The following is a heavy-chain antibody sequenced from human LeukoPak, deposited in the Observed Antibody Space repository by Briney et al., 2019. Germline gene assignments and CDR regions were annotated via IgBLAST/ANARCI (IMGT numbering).Heavy chain of an antibody. D-gene: IGHD3-10*01. CDR1: GGSISSSSYY. Sequence: SETLSLTCTVSGGSISSSSYYWGWIRQPPGKGLEWIGSIYYSGSTYYNPSLKSRVTISVDTSKNQFSLKLSSVTAADTAVYYCARPPDGSGSYYPFDYWGQGTLVTVSS. CDR2: IYYSGST. J-gene: IGHJ4*02. V-gene: IGHV4-39*07. CDR3: ARPPDGSGSYYPFDY.